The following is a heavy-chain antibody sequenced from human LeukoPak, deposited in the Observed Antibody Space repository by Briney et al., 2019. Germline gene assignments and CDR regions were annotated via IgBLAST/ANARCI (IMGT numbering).Heavy chain of an antibody. CDR1: AGSISSYY. Sequence: SETLSLTCTVSAGSISSYYWSWIRQPPGKGLEWIGYMYYSGSINYNPSLKSRVTISVDTSKNQFSLKLRSVTAADTAVYYCASPMAWAHNRRDSDYWGLGTLVTVSS. CDR3: ASPMAWAHNRRDSDY. CDR2: MYYSGSI. D-gene: IGHD5-24*01. J-gene: IGHJ4*02. V-gene: IGHV4-59*12.